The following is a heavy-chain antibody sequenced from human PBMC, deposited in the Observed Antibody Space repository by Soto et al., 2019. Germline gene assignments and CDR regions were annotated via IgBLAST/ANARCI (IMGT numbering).Heavy chain of an antibody. V-gene: IGHV4-34*01. D-gene: IGHD6-6*01. CDR3: AREPIAARPFDY. Sequence: PETLSLTCAVYGGSFSGYYWSWIRQPPGKGLEWIGEINHSGSTNYNPPLKSRVTISVDTSKNQFSLKLSSVTAADTAVYYCAREPIAARPFDYWGQGTLVTVSS. J-gene: IGHJ4*02. CDR1: GGSFSGYY. CDR2: INHSGST.